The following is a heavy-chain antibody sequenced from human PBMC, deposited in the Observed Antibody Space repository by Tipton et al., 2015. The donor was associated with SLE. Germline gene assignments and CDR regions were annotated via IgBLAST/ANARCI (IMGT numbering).Heavy chain of an antibody. J-gene: IGHJ4*02. D-gene: IGHD3-9*01. CDR2: IYYSGST. V-gene: IGHV4-39*07. CDR1: GGSISSSSYY. Sequence: TLSLTCTVSGGSISSSSYYWGWIRQPPGKGLEWIGSIYYSGSTYYNPSLKSRVTISVDTSKNQFSLKLSSVTAADTAVYYCAREVGGDILTGYQKYYFDYWGQGTLVTVSS. CDR3: AREVGGDILTGYQKYYFDY.